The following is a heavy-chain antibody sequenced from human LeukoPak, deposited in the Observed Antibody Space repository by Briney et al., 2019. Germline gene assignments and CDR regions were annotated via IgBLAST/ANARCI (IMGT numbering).Heavy chain of an antibody. CDR1: GFTFSSYA. CDR2: ISGSGGST. D-gene: IGHD5-12*01. J-gene: IGHJ4*02. V-gene: IGHV3-23*01. Sequence: GGSLRLSCAASGFTFSSYAMSWVHQAPGKGLEWVSAISGSGGSTYYADSVKGRFTISRDNSKNTLYLQMNSLRAEDTAVYYCAKDLVATIKPQLSDYWGQGTLVTVSS. CDR3: AKDLVATIKPQLSDY.